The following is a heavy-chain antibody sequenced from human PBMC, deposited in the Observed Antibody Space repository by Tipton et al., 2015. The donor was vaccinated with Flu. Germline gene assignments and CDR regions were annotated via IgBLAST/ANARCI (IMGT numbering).Heavy chain of an antibody. CDR3: VRDRAPYGHDSGTGEILAGMDV. V-gene: IGHV3-7*01. CDR2: TDGDGGGR. D-gene: IGHD2-15*01. Sequence: SGVTFTNYWMSWVRQAPGMGPEWVANTDGDGGGRYYADSVQGRFTISRDNARTSVYLQMDSLRIDDTAVYYCVRDRAPYGHDSGTGEILAGMDVRGQGITVTV. J-gene: IGHJ6*02. CDR1: GVTFTNYW.